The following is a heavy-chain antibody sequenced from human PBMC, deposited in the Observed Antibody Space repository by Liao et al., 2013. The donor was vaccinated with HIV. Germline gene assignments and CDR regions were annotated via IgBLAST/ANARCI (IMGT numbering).Heavy chain of an antibody. D-gene: IGHD3-9*01. V-gene: IGHV4-4*07. Sequence: QVQLQESGPGLVKPSETLSLTCTVSGGSINSYYWSWIRQPVGKGLEWIGHFYTRGTTNYNPSLKSRVTMSVDTSKNQFSLRVRSVTAADTAVYYCAGSWFDAFDIWGQGKMVTVSS. CDR2: FYTRGTT. CDR1: GGSINSYY. CDR3: AGSWFDAFDI. J-gene: IGHJ3*02.